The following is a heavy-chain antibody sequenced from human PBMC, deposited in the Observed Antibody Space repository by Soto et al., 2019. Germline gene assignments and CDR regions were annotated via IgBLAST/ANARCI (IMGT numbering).Heavy chain of an antibody. V-gene: IGHV1-24*01. D-gene: IGHD6-19*01. CDR3: ATSPQWPSGYFDY. J-gene: IGHJ4*02. CDR1: GYTLTELS. CDR2: FDPEDGET. Sequence: ASVKVSCKVSGYTLTELSMHWVRQAPGKGLEWMGGFDPEDGETIYAQKYQGRVTMTEDTSTDTAYMELSSLRSEDTAVYYCATSPQWPSGYFDYWGQGTLVTVSS.